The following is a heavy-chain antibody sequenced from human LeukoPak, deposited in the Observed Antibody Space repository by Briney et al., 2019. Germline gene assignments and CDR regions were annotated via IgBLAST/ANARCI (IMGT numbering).Heavy chain of an antibody. Sequence: PSETLSLTCAVYGGSFSGYYWSWIRQPPGKGLEWIGEINHSGSTNYNPSLKSRVTISVDTSKNQFSLKLSSVTAADTAVYYCARVKSTRITMVRGVIYMDVWGKGTTVTISS. V-gene: IGHV4-34*01. J-gene: IGHJ6*03. CDR3: ARVKSTRITMVRGVIYMDV. D-gene: IGHD3-10*01. CDR2: INHSGST. CDR1: GGSFSGYY.